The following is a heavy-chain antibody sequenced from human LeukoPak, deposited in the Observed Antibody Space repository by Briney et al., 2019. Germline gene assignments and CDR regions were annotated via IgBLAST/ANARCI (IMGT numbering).Heavy chain of an antibody. D-gene: IGHD1-26*01. CDR3: ARESGSYYGIDY. CDR1: GFTFSSYK. Sequence: GGSLRLSCAASGFTFSSYKMNWVRQAPGKGLEWVSHITSSGSTIFYADSVKGRFTISRDNAKNSLYLQMNSLRAEDTAVYYCARESGSYYGIDYWGQGTLATVSS. CDR2: ITSSGSTI. V-gene: IGHV3-48*03. J-gene: IGHJ4*02.